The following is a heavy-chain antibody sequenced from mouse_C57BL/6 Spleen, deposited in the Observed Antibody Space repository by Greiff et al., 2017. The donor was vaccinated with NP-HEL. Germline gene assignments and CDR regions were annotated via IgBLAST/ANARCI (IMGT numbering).Heavy chain of an antibody. Sequence: QVQLQQPGAELVMPGASVKLSCKASGYTFTSYWMHWVKQRPGQGLEWIGEIDPSDSYTNYNQKFKGKSTLTVDKSSSTAYMQLSSLTSEDSAVYYCARWDGYYLFDYWGQGTLVTVSA. V-gene: IGHV1-69*01. CDR2: IDPSDSYT. CDR1: GYTFTSYW. CDR3: ARWDGYYLFDY. D-gene: IGHD2-3*01. J-gene: IGHJ3*01.